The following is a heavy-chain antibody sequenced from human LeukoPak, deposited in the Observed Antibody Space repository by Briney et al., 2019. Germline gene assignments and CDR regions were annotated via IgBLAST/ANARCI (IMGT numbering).Heavy chain of an antibody. CDR2: FDPEDGET. CDR1: GYTLTELS. Sequence: GATVKVSCKVSGYTLTELSMHWVRQAPGKGLEWMGGFDPEDGETIYAQKFQGRVTMTEDTSTDTAYMELSSLRSEDTAVYYCGTDVHLLRDYWGQGTLVTVSS. J-gene: IGHJ4*02. CDR3: GTDVHLLRDY. D-gene: IGHD2-15*01. V-gene: IGHV1-24*01.